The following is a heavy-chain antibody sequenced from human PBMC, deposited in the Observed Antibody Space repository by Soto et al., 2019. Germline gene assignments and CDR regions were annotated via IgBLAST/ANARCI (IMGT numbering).Heavy chain of an antibody. V-gene: IGHV1-46*01. CDR3: ARVPYDTTGYYAF. Sequence: QVRLVQSGAEVKKPGASVSISCKTSGFTFTTYYIHWVRQAPGQGLEWMGMIDPSGGSTTYAQKFQGRITMTSDMSTSMVYMELSSLRSEDTAVYYCARVPYDTTGYYAFWGQGTLVTVSS. J-gene: IGHJ4*02. CDR1: GFTFTTYY. D-gene: IGHD3-22*01. CDR2: IDPSGGST.